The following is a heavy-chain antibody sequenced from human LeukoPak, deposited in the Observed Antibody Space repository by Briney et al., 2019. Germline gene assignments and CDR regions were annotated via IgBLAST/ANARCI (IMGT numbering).Heavy chain of an antibody. D-gene: IGHD3-9*01. Sequence: GGSLRLSCAASGFTFSSYWISWVRQAPGEGLECVANIKQEGREKYYVDSVKGRFTISRDNAKNSLYLQMNSLRAEDTAVYYCAREGGRGYYDILTGYYFDYWGQGTLVTVSS. CDR3: AREGGRGYYDILTGYYFDY. J-gene: IGHJ4*02. CDR2: IKQEGREK. CDR1: GFTFSSYW. V-gene: IGHV3-7*01.